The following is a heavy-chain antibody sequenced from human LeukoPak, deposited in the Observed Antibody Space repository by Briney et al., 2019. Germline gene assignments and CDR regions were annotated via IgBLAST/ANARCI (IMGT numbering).Heavy chain of an antibody. V-gene: IGHV1-24*01. Sequence: ASVKVSCKVSGYTLIELSTHWVRQAPGKGLEWMGGSDPEDGETIYAQKFQGRVTMTEDTSTDTAYMELSSLRSEDTAVYYCATRGIERIFRYFDLWGRGTLVTVSS. D-gene: IGHD3-3*01. J-gene: IGHJ2*01. CDR2: SDPEDGET. CDR3: ATRGIERIFRYFDL. CDR1: GYTLIELS.